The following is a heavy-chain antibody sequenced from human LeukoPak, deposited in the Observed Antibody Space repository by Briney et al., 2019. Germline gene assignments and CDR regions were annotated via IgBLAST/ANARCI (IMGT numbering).Heavy chain of an antibody. CDR2: MNPNSGNT. V-gene: IGHV1-8*01. Sequence: ASVKVSCKASGYTFTSYDINWVRQATGQGLEWMGWMNPNSGNTGYAQKFQGRVTMTRNTSISTAYMELSSLRSEDTAVYYCAGARTWADGNFDYWGQGTLVTVSS. CDR1: GYTFTSYD. J-gene: IGHJ4*02. D-gene: IGHD1-26*01. CDR3: AGARTWADGNFDY.